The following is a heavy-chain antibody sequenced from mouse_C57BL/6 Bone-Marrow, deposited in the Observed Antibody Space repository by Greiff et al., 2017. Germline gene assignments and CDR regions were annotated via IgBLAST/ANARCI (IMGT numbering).Heavy chain of an antibody. J-gene: IGHJ4*01. D-gene: IGHD2-10*01. V-gene: IGHV1-81*01. CDR2: IYPRSGNT. CDR1: GYTFTSYG. CDR3: AREGLLSMDY. Sequence: QVQLKESGAELARPGASVKLSCKASGYTFTSYGISWVKQRTGQGLEWIGEIYPRSGNTYYNEKFKGKATLTADKSSSTAYMELRSLTSEDSAVYFGAREGLLSMDYWGQGASVTVSS.